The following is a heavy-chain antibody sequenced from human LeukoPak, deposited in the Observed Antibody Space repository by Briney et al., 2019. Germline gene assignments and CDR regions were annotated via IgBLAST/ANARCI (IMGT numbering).Heavy chain of an antibody. D-gene: IGHD2-15*01. CDR1: DYSISSDYY. CDR3: AGYCSGGSCYSVAFDI. V-gene: IGHV4-38-2*02. Sequence: PSETLSLTCTVSDYSISSDYYWGWIRQPPGKGLEWIGSIYHSGSTYYNPSLKSRVTISVDTSKNQFSLKLSSVTAADTAVYYCAGYCSGGSCYSVAFDIWGQGTMVTVSS. J-gene: IGHJ3*02. CDR2: IYHSGST.